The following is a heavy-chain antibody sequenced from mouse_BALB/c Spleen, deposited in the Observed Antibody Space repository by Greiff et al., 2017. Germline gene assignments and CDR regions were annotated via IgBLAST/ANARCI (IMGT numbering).Heavy chain of an antibody. Sequence: VQLQQSGAELVRPGPSVKVSCKASGYAFTHYLIEWVKQRPGQGLEWIGVINPGSGGTHYNEKFKGKATLTADKSSSTAYMQLSSLTSDDSAVYFGARDRYDDGFADWGQGTLVTVAA. V-gene: IGHV1-54*03. J-gene: IGHJ3*01. CDR1: GYAFTHYL. CDR2: INPGSGGT. CDR3: ARDRYDDGFAD. D-gene: IGHD2-14*01.